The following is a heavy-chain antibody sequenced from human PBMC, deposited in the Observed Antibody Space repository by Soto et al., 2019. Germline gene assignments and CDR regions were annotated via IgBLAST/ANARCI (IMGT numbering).Heavy chain of an antibody. CDR1: GYTFTNYP. D-gene: IGHD6-6*01. CDR2: INTGNGDT. CDR3: ARDEPFIQLGIIYYYYGMDV. J-gene: IGHJ6*02. V-gene: IGHV1-3*04. Sequence: QVQLVQSGAEVKKPGASVKVSCEAFGYTFTNYPIHWVRQAPGQRLEWMGWINTGNGDTKYSSKFQGRVTITRDTSASTAYVELSSLGSEDTAVYFCARDEPFIQLGIIYYYYGMDVWGQGTTVTVSS.